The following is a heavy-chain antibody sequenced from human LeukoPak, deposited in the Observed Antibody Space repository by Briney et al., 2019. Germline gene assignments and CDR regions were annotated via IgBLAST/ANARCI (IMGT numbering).Heavy chain of an antibody. Sequence: SQTLSLTCTVSGGSISSLNYYWSWIRQPPEKGLEWIGYIYYSGSTYYKASLKSRVTISVDTSKNQFSLKLSSVTAADTAVYYCARALTVTSGTDFDYWGQGTLVTVSS. CDR1: GGSISSLNYY. V-gene: IGHV4-30-4*01. D-gene: IGHD4-17*01. CDR2: IYYSGST. J-gene: IGHJ4*02. CDR3: ARALTVTSGTDFDY.